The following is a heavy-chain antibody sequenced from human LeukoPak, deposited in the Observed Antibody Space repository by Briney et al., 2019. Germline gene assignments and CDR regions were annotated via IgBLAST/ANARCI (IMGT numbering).Heavy chain of an antibody. CDR2: IYYSGST. V-gene: IGHV4-39*01. Sequence: SETLSLTCTVSGGSISSSSYYWGCIRQPPGKGLEWVGSIYYSGSTYYNPSLKSRATISVDTSKNQFSLKLSSVTAADTAVYYCASNYYDSSGYRYDYWGQGTLVTVSS. D-gene: IGHD3-22*01. CDR1: GGSISSSSYY. CDR3: ASNYYDSSGYRYDY. J-gene: IGHJ4*02.